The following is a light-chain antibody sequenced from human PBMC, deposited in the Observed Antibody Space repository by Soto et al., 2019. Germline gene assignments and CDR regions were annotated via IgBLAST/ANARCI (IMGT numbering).Light chain of an antibody. CDR3: QQYYAYWT. V-gene: IGKV1-5*01. CDR2: DPS. J-gene: IGKJ1*01. Sequence: DIEMTQFPSILAASVGDXVXXTCRASHSISTWLAWYQQKPGTAPRPLIYDPSTLESGVPSRFSGSAPGTAFTLTISTLQPDDFATYYCQQYYAYWTCGQGTKVDIE. CDR1: HSISTW.